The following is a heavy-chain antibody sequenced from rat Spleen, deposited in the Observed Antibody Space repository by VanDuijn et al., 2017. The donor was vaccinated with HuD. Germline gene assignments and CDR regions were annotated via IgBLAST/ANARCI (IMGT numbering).Heavy chain of an antibody. J-gene: IGHJ3*01. CDR1: GFTFNNYW. V-gene: IGHV5-31*01. Sequence: EVRLVESGGGLVQPGRSLKLSCVASGFTFNNYWMTWIRQAPGKGLEWVASISNFASRTHYPDSVKGRFTISRDIAKSTLFLQMNSLKSEDTATYYCAAAGTRVSRFAYWGQGTLVTVSS. D-gene: IGHD1-4*01. CDR3: AAAGTRVSRFAY. CDR2: ISNFASRT.